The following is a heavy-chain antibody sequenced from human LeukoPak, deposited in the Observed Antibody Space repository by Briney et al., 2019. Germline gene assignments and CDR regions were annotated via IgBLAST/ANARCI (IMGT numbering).Heavy chain of an antibody. Sequence: NPGGSLRPSCAASGFTFSSYSMNWVRQAPGKGLEWVSSISSSSSYIYYADSVKGRFTISRDNAKNSLYLQMNSLRAEDTAVYYCARKDSSGYYFPIDYWGQGTLVTVSS. CDR1: GFTFSSYS. D-gene: IGHD3-22*01. CDR2: ISSSSSYI. J-gene: IGHJ4*02. CDR3: ARKDSSGYYFPIDY. V-gene: IGHV3-21*01.